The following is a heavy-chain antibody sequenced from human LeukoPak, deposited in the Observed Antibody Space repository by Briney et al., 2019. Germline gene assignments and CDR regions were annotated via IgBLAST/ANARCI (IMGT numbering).Heavy chain of an antibody. CDR1: GFTFSSYA. Sequence: GGSLRLSCAASGFTFSSYAMHWVRQAPGKGLEWVAVISYDGSNKYYADSVKGRFTISRDNSKNTLYLQMNSLRAEDTAVYYCARDYCSGGSCYFYYFDYWGQGTLVTVSS. D-gene: IGHD2-15*01. CDR3: ARDYCSGGSCYFYYFDY. V-gene: IGHV3-30-3*01. J-gene: IGHJ4*02. CDR2: ISYDGSNK.